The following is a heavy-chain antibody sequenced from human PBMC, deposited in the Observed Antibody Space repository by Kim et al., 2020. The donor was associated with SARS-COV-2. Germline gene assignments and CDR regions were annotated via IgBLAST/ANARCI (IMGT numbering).Heavy chain of an antibody. CDR3: AKDDENHRRSYYKVYYYYYGMDV. Sequence: GGSLRLSCAASGFTFSTYGMNWVRQTPGKGLEWVSTISDSGGSTYYADSVKGRFTISRDNSKNTLYLQMDSLKAEDTAVYYCAKDDENHRRSYYKVYYYYYGMDVWGQGTTVTVSS. V-gene: IGHV3-23*01. CDR2: ISDSGGST. J-gene: IGHJ6*01. D-gene: IGHD3-10*01. CDR1: GFTFSTYG.